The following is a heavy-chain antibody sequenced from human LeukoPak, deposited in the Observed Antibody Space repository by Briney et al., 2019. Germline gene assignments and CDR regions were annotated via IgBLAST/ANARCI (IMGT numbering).Heavy chain of an antibody. CDR2: IYYSGST. J-gene: IGHJ5*02. V-gene: IGHV4-30-4*01. CDR3: AREHYYGSGSYYGRSGWFGP. Sequence: SHTLSLTCTVSGGSISSGDYYWSWIRQPPGRGLEWFGYIYYSGSTYYNPSLKSRVTISVATSKNPFSLKLSSVTAANTAVYYCAREHYYGSGSYYGRSGWFGPWGQGTLVTVSS. CDR1: GGSISSGDYY. D-gene: IGHD3-10*01.